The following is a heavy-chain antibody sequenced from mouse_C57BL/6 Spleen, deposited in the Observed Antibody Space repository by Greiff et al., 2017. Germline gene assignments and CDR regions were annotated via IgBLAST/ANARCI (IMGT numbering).Heavy chain of an antibody. J-gene: IGHJ4*01. Sequence: EVQLQQSGPGMVKPSQSLSLTCTVTGYSITSGYDWHWIRHFPGNKLEWMGYISYSGSTNYNPSLKRRISITHDTSKNHFFLKLNSVTTEDTATYYCARGVLLNAMDYWGQGTSVTVSS. D-gene: IGHD2-10*01. V-gene: IGHV3-1*01. CDR3: ARGVLLNAMDY. CDR1: GYSITSGYD. CDR2: ISYSGST.